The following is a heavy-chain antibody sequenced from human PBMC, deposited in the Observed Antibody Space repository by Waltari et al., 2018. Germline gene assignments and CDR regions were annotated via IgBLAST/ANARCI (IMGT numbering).Heavy chain of an antibody. CDR3: ARTSGSYGYYYYGMDV. D-gene: IGHD1-26*01. V-gene: IGHV4-59*01. J-gene: IGHJ6*02. CDR2: IYYSGST. CDR1: GGSISSYY. Sequence: QVQLQESGPGLVKPSETLSLTCTVSGGSISSYYWSWIRQPPGKGLEWIGYIYYSGSTNYNPSLKSRVTISVDTSKNQFSLKLSSVTAADTAVYYCARTSGSYGYYYYGMDVWGQGTTVTVSS.